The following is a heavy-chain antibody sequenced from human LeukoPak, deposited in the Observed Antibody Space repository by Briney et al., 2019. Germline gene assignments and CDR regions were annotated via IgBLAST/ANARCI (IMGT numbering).Heavy chain of an antibody. CDR2: INPSGGST. J-gene: IGHJ6*03. D-gene: IGHD3-10*01. CDR3: AVGYYYGSGSYYPNAYYYYMDV. V-gene: IGHV1-46*01. Sequence: ASVKVSCKASGYTFTSYYMHWVRQAPGQGLEWMGIINPSGGSTSYAQKFQGRVTMTSDMSTSTVYMELSSLRSEDTAVYYCAVGYYYGSGSYYPNAYYYYMDVWGKGTTVTVSS. CDR1: GYTFTSYY.